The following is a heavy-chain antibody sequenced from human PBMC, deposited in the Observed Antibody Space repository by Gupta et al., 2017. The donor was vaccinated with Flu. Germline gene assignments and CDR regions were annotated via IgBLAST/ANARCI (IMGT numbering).Heavy chain of an antibody. Sequence: TFRTSWMHWVRQAPGKGLVWVSRINTDGSTTTYADSVKGRFTISRDNARKTLYLQMSSLRAEDTAVYYCARLSVAGNFDYWGQGTLVTVSS. D-gene: IGHD6-19*01. J-gene: IGHJ4*02. CDR3: ARLSVAGNFDY. CDR1: TFRTSW. V-gene: IGHV3-74*01. CDR2: INTDGSTT.